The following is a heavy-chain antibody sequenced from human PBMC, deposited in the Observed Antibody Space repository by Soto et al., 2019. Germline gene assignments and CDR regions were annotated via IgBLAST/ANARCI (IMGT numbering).Heavy chain of an antibody. D-gene: IGHD2-15*01. V-gene: IGHV3-48*02. J-gene: IGHJ5*02. Sequence: EVQLVESGGGLVQPGGSLRLSCVASGFTLSGYAMNWVRQAPGKGLEWVSYISSSSSNIQYAGSVKGRFTISRDNAKNSLYLQINSLRDEDTAVYYCARDCSLGSRYCRWFDPWVQGTLVTVSS. CDR1: GFTLSGYA. CDR3: ARDCSLGSRYCRWFDP. CDR2: ISSSSSNI.